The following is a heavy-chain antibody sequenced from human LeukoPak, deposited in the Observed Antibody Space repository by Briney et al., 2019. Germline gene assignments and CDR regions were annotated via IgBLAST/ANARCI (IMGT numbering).Heavy chain of an antibody. D-gene: IGHD1-1*01. V-gene: IGHV3-48*04. CDR1: GFSFSTYS. J-gene: IGHJ4*02. CDR3: ATDSPETAAFDY. Sequence: PGGSLRLSCTASGFSFSTYSMNWVRQAPGKGLEWVSYIVGSSSNIYYADSVKGRFTISRDNAKNSLYQQRASLRAEDTAEYYCATDSPETAAFDYWGQGTLVTASS. CDR2: IVGSSSNI.